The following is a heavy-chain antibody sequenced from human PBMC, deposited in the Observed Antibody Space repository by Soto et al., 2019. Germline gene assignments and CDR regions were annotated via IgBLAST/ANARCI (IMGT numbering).Heavy chain of an antibody. CDR3: SIGSWSAETFDI. CDR2: IIPMLTVT. V-gene: IGHV1-69*02. D-gene: IGHD2-2*01. Sequence: QVHLVQSGAEVKTPGSSVKVCCKAAGGTFNTYTLIWVRQAPGHGLEWMGRIIPMLTVTNSAQKFQGRVTLTADKSTGTAFMELTSLRSDDTAIYYCSIGSWSAETFDIWGQGTMVTVSS. CDR1: GGTFNTYT. J-gene: IGHJ3*02.